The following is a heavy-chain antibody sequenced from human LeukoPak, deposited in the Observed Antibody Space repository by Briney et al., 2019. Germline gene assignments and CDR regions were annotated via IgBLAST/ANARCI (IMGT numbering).Heavy chain of an antibody. V-gene: IGHV4-59*10. Sequence: SETLSLTCAVYGGSFSGYYWSWIRQPAGKGLEWIGRIYTSGSTNYNPSLKSRVTISVDTSKNQFSLKLSSVTAADTAVYYCARGYWRTEYYFDYWGQGTLVTVSS. D-gene: IGHD3-3*01. CDR3: ARGYWRTEYYFDY. J-gene: IGHJ4*02. CDR2: IYTSGST. CDR1: GGSFSGYY.